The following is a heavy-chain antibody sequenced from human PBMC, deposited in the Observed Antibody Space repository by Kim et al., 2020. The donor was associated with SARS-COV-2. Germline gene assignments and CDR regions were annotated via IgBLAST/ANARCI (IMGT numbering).Heavy chain of an antibody. CDR3: ARNDKGEKARWFDY. V-gene: IGHV7-4-1*02. D-gene: IGHD1-1*01. CDR1: GYTFTSYA. CDR2: MHPNTGNP. Sequence: ASVKVSCKASGYTFTSYAMNWVRQAPGQGLEWLGWMHPNTGNPRYAERFRGRLIITIEISISTAYLQLSSLTSEDTAVYYCARNDKGEKARWFDYWGQGTLVTVSS. J-gene: IGHJ4*02.